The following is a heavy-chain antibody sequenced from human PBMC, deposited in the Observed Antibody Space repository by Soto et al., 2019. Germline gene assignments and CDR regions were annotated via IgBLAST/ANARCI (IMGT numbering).Heavy chain of an antibody. CDR1: GFTFTRSA. Sequence: SVKVSCKASGFTFTRSAVQWVRQARGQRLEWIGWIVVGSGNTNYAQKFQERVTITRDMSTSTAYMELSSLRSEDTAVYYCAAESLYDILTGYYMGFYGMDVWGQGTTVTVSS. CDR2: IVVGSGNT. J-gene: IGHJ6*02. V-gene: IGHV1-58*01. D-gene: IGHD3-9*01. CDR3: AAESLYDILTGYYMGFYGMDV.